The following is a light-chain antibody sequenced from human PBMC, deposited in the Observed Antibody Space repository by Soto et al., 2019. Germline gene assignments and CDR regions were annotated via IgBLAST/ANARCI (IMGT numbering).Light chain of an antibody. V-gene: IGKV3-20*01. Sequence: EMVLTQSPGTLSLSPGERATLSCRASQSISSNYLAWYQQKLGQAPRLLIYGASNWATGIPDRFSGSGSGTDFTLTISRLEPEDFAVYYCQQYGSSPYTFGQGTKLEIK. CDR2: GAS. CDR1: QSISSNY. CDR3: QQYGSSPYT. J-gene: IGKJ2*01.